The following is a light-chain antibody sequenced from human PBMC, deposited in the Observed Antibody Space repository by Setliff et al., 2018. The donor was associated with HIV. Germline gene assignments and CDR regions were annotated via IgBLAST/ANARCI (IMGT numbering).Light chain of an antibody. CDR1: NSDFTDYNY. V-gene: IGLV2-14*03. Sequence: QSALTQPASVSGSPGQSITIACTGTNSDFTDYNYVSWYQQHPGKAPKLIIYDVNYRPSGVSRRFSGSKSGNAASLTISGLQPDDEAYYYCCSYAGSTTFDVFGSGTKV. CDR3: CSYAGSTTFDV. J-gene: IGLJ1*01. CDR2: DVN.